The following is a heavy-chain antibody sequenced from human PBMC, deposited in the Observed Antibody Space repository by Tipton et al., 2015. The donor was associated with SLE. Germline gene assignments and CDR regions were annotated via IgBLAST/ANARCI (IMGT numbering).Heavy chain of an antibody. D-gene: IGHD2-15*01. J-gene: IGHJ4*02. CDR3: ARKGNCSGGSCFDY. CDR2: INHSGST. Sequence: TLSLTCTVSGGSISSSSYYWGWIRQPPGKGLEWIGEINHSGSTNYNPSLKSRVTISVDTSKNQFSLKLSSVTAADTAVYYCARKGNCSGGSCFDYWGRGTLVTVSS. V-gene: IGHV4-39*07. CDR1: GGSISSSSYY.